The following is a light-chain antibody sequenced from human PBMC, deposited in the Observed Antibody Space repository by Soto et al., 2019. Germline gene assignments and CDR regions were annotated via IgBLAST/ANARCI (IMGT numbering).Light chain of an antibody. CDR3: LQTYSTPRT. J-gene: IGKJ1*01. CDR1: QSISSY. Sequence: DIQMTQSPSSLSASVGERVTITCRANQSISSYLNWYQLKPGKAPKLLIYAASTLQSGVPSRFSGSGSGTDFTLTISTLQPEDFATYYCLQTYSTPRTFGQGTKVDI. CDR2: AAS. V-gene: IGKV1-39*01.